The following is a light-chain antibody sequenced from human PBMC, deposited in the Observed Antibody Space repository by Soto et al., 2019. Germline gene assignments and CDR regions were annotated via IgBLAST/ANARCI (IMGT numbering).Light chain of an antibody. Sequence: QSVLTLPRSVSGAPGQSVTISCTGISSDVGGYNYFSWYQQHPGKAPKLMSYDVSKRPSGVPDRFSGSKSGNTASLTIYGLQADDEADYYCCSYAGSYTLLVFGGGTKLPVL. V-gene: IGLV2-11*01. CDR2: DVS. CDR3: CSYAGSYTLLV. J-gene: IGLJ2*01. CDR1: SSDVGGYNY.